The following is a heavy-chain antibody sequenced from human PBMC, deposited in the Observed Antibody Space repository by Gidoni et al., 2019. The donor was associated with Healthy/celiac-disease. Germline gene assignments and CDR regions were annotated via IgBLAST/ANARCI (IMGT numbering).Heavy chain of an antibody. V-gene: IGHV1-2*02. J-gene: IGHJ6*02. Sequence: QVQLVQSGAEVKKPGASVKVSCQASGYTFTGYYMHWVRQALGQGLEWMGWINPNRGGTNYEQKFQGRVTMTRDTSIGPAYRELSRLRSDDTAVYYCARERGGRYYYYGMDVWGQGTTVTVSS. CDR3: ARERGGRYYYYGMDV. CDR2: INPNRGGT. CDR1: GYTFTGYY.